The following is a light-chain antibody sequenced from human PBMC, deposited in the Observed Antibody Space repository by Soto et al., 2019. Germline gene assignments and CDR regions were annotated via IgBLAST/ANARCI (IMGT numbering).Light chain of an antibody. V-gene: IGKV1-9*01. CDR1: QDIASY. CDR3: QQLNVNLL. J-gene: IGKJ2*01. CDR2: AAS. Sequence: IQLTQSPSSLSASIGDRVTITCRASQDIASYLAWYQQKPGNAPKLLIYAASTVHSGVPSRFSGSGSGTDFTLTISSLQPEDFVTYYCQQLNVNLLFGQGTKLEIK.